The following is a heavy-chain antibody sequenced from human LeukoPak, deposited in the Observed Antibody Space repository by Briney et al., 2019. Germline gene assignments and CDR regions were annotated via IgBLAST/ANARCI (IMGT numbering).Heavy chain of an antibody. CDR2: IYYSGST. V-gene: IGHV4-39*01. D-gene: IGHD3-10*01. CDR1: GGSISSSSYY. J-gene: IGHJ5*02. CDR3: ASSRGWFDP. Sequence: PSETLSLTCTVSGGSISSSSYYWGWIRQLPGKGLEWIGSIYYSGSTYYNPSLKSRVTISVDTSKNQFSLKLGSVTAADTAVYYCASSRGWFDPWGQGTLVTVSS.